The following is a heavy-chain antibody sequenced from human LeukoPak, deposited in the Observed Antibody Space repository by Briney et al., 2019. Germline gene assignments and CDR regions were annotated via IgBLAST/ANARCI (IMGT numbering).Heavy chain of an antibody. D-gene: IGHD2-2*02. CDR3: ARLEDIVVVPAAIWAFDI. J-gene: IGHJ3*02. Sequence: PSETLSLTCAVSGYSISSGYYWGWIWPPPGKGLEWIGSIYHSGSTYYNPSLKSRVTISVDTSKNQFSLKLSSVTAADTAVYYCARLEDIVVVPAAIWAFDIWGQGTMVTVSS. V-gene: IGHV4-38-2*01. CDR1: GYSISSGYY. CDR2: IYHSGST.